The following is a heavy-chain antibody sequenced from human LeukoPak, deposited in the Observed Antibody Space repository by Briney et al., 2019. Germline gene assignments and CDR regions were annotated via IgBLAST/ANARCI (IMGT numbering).Heavy chain of an antibody. CDR2: ISSSSSYI. CDR1: GFTFSSYS. V-gene: IGHV3-21*01. D-gene: IGHD3-22*01. CDR3: ARGRGLSSGYYFDY. Sequence: GGSLRLSCAASGFTFSSYSMNWVRQAPGKGLEWVSSISSSSSYIYYADSVKGRFTISRDNAKNSLYLQMNSLRAEDTAVYYCARGRGLSSGYYFDYWGQGTLATVSS. J-gene: IGHJ4*02.